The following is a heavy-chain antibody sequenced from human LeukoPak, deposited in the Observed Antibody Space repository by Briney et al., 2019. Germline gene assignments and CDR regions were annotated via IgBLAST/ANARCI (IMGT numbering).Heavy chain of an antibody. V-gene: IGHV3-21*01. CDR1: GFTFSSYS. CDR3: ARDLDGERESFYYMDG. D-gene: IGHD1-1*01. CDR2: ISSSRSYI. J-gene: IGHJ6*03. Sequence: GGSLRLSCAASGFTFSSYSMSWVRQAPGKGLEWVSSISSSRSYIYYADSVKGPFTISRDNANHSLYLQMNSLRAEDTAVYYCARDLDGERESFYYMDGWSKGTTVTVSS.